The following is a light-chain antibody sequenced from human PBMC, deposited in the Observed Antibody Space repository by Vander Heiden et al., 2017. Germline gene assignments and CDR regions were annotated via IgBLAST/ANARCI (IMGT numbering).Light chain of an antibody. CDR2: DAS. Sequence: EIVLTQSPATLSLSPGERATLSCRASQSVSSYLAWYQQKPGQAPRLLIYDASNRATGIPARFSGSGYGTDFTLTISSLEPEDFAVYYCQQPSNWLPGTFGQGTLLEIK. CDR3: QQPSNWLPGT. V-gene: IGKV3-11*01. J-gene: IGKJ5*01. CDR1: QSVSSY.